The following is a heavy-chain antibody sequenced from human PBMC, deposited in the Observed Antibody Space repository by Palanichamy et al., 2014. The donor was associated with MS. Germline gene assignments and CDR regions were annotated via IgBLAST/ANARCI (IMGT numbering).Heavy chain of an antibody. V-gene: IGHV3-53*01. CDR3: TRQVGRTTLLEN. J-gene: IGHJ4*02. Sequence: GLEWVSALYSGGTTYYLDSVKGRFTISGDNSKNTVYLQMNSLRAEDTAMYYCTRQVGRTTLLENWGQGTLVTVSS. D-gene: IGHD1-26*01. CDR2: LYSGGTT.